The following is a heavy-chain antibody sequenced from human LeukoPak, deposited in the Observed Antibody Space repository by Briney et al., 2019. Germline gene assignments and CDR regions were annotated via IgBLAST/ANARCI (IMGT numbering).Heavy chain of an antibody. J-gene: IGHJ6*03. Sequence: TSETLSLTCTVSGGSISSSSYYWGWTRQPPGKGLDWIGSIYYSGRTYYNPSLKSRVTISVDTSKNQFSLKLSSVTAADTAVYYCARQGYCSGTSCYSLTNYYYYYMDVWGKGTTVTVSS. CDR2: IYYSGRT. CDR1: GGSISSSSYY. CDR3: ARQGYCSGTSCYSLTNYYYYYMDV. V-gene: IGHV4-39*01. D-gene: IGHD2-2*01.